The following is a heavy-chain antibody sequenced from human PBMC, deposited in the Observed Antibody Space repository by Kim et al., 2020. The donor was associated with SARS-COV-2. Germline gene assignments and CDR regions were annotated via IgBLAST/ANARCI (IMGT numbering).Heavy chain of an antibody. D-gene: IGHD3-10*01. J-gene: IGHJ6*01. CDR2: INNNGST. CDR3: ARVRGVTVLLGYYYYGMDV. CDR1: GGSFSGYY. Sequence: SETLSLTCAVYGGSFSGYYWSWIRQRPGKGLEWVGEINNNGSTNYNPSLKSRITMSVYTSTNQFSLKLSPVTASATAAYYCARVRGVTVLLGYYYYGMDVSGQGTTVTVSS. V-gene: IGHV4-34*01.